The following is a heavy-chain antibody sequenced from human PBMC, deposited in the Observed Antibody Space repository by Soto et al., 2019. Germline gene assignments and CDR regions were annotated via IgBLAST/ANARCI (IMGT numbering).Heavy chain of an antibody. J-gene: IGHJ2*01. CDR3: VKDMGASGAYWYFDL. Sequence: EMQLVESGGGLVQPGRSLRLSCAASGFTFDDFAMHWVRQAPGKGLEWVSGINWNSGDIDYADSVRGRFTISRDNAKNALYLQMNGLRAEDAAFYYCVKDMGASGAYWYFDLWGRGTLVTVSS. V-gene: IGHV3-9*01. CDR2: INWNSGDI. D-gene: IGHD1-26*01. CDR1: GFTFDDFA.